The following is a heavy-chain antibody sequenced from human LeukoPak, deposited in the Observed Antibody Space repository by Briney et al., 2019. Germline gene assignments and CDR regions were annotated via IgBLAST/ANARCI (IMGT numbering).Heavy chain of an antibody. D-gene: IGHD3-22*01. CDR1: GDSISSGDYY. J-gene: IGHJ5*02. CDR3: ARDSSYYYDSSGTIYGFDP. V-gene: IGHV4-39*07. CDR2: IYYSGST. Sequence: SETLSLTCTVSGDSISSGDYYWSWIRQPPGKGLEWIGSIYYSGSTYYNPSLKSRVTISVDTSKNQFSLKLSSVTAADTAVYYCARDSSYYYDSSGTIYGFDPGGQGTLVTVSS.